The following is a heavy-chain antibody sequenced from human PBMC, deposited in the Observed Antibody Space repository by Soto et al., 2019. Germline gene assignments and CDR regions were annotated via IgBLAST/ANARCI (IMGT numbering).Heavy chain of an antibody. J-gene: IGHJ2*01. CDR3: ASHYGGNWYFDL. Sequence: QLQLQESGPGLVKPSETLSLTCTVSGGSISSSSYYWGWIRQPPGKGLEWIGSIYYSGSTYYNPSLKSRVTISVDTSKNQFSLKLSSVTAADTAVYYCASHYGGNWYFDLWGRGTLVTASS. D-gene: IGHD3-16*01. CDR1: GGSISSSSYY. CDR2: IYYSGST. V-gene: IGHV4-39*01.